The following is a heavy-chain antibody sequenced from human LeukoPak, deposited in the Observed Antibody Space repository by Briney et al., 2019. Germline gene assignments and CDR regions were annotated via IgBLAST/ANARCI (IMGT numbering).Heavy chain of an antibody. V-gene: IGHV4-59*08. Sequence: SETLSLTCTVSGGSISRYYWSWIRQPPGKGLEWIGYIYYTGSTDCNPSLKSRVTISVDTSSNQFSLKVTSVTAADTAVYYCASSKSWGFDAFDIWGQGTMVTVSS. CDR2: IYYTGST. CDR1: GGSISRYY. D-gene: IGHD7-27*01. J-gene: IGHJ3*02. CDR3: ASSKSWGFDAFDI.